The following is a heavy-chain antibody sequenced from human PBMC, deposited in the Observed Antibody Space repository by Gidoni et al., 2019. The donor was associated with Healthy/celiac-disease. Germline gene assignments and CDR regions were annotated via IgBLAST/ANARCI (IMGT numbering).Heavy chain of an antibody. CDR3: ARTELPYSSSLRAYYFDY. Sequence: QVTLRESGPALVKPTQTLTLTCTFSGFSLSTSGMCVSWIRQPPGKALEWLALIDWDDDKYYSTSLKTRLTISKDTSKNQVVLTMTNMDPVDTATYYCARTELPYSSSLRAYYFDYWGQGTLVTVSS. CDR2: IDWDDDK. D-gene: IGHD6-6*01. J-gene: IGHJ4*02. CDR1: GFSLSTSGMC. V-gene: IGHV2-70*01.